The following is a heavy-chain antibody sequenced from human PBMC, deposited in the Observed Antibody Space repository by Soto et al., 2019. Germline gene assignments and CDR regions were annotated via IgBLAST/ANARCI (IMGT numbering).Heavy chain of an antibody. J-gene: IGHJ3*02. CDR3: AREATGGCEAFDN. CDR2: LWADGSHE. Sequence: VQLEESGGGVVQPGRSLRLSCAASGFTFSIYGMHWVRQAPGKGLEWVASLWADGSHECYADSVKVSFTVSRDNSKATVYLQMNSLRDADTALYYCAREATGGCEAFDNWGQGTMVTVSS. V-gene: IGHV3-33*01. D-gene: IGHD3-16*01. CDR1: GFTFSIYG.